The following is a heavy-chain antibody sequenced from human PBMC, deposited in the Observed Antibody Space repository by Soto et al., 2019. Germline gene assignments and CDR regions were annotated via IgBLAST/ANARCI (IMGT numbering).Heavy chain of an antibody. CDR1: GFTFSSYS. D-gene: IGHD2-21*02. CDR3: ARSPLKCGGDCSLFDY. Sequence: GGSLRLSCAASGFTFSSYSMNWVRQAPGKGLEWVSYISSSSSTIYYGDSVKGRFTISRDNAKNSLYLQMNSLRAEDTAVYYCARSPLKCGGDCSLFDYWGQGTLVTVSS. V-gene: IGHV3-48*04. CDR2: ISSSSSTI. J-gene: IGHJ4*02.